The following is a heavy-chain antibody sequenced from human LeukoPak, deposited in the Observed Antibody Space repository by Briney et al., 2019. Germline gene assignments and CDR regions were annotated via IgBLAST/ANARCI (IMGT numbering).Heavy chain of an antibody. Sequence: PGGSLRLSCAASGFTFSSYWMHWVRQAPGKGLVWVSAVSSTGGTTYYADSVKGRFTISRDNSKNTLFLQINSLRAEDTAVYYCAKNGDRGAFCSGGTCYPYYYYYMDVWGKGTTVTISS. D-gene: IGHD2-15*01. CDR3: AKNGDRGAFCSGGTCYPYYYYYMDV. CDR2: VSSTGGTT. V-gene: IGHV3-23*01. J-gene: IGHJ6*03. CDR1: GFTFSSYW.